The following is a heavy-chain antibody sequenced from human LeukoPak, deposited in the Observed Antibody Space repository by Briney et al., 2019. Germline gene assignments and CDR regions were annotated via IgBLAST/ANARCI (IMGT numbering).Heavy chain of an antibody. V-gene: IGHV1-3*03. Sequence: ASVKVSCKASNYTFTTYGINWVRQAPGQRLEWMGWISAGNGNTKYSQEFQGRVTITRDTSASTAYMELSSLRSEDMAVYYCARGGLPLYYDSSGYYYPFFDYWGQGTLVTVSS. CDR1: NYTFTTYG. J-gene: IGHJ4*02. CDR2: ISAGNGNT. D-gene: IGHD3-22*01. CDR3: ARGGLPLYYDSSGYYYPFFDY.